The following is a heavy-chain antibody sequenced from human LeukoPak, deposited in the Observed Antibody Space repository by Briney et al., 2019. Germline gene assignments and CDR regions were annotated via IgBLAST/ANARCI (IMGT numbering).Heavy chain of an antibody. D-gene: IGHD5-18*01. CDR1: GFTFHDYA. J-gene: IGHJ4*02. V-gene: IGHV3-43D*04. CDR3: AKGGGGGYSYGYGQLDY. Sequence: GGSLRLSCAASGFTFHDYAMYWVRQAPGKGLEWVSLINWNAGSTYYADSAKGRFTISRDNSKNSLYLQINSLRAEDTDMYYCAKGGGGGYSYGYGQLDYWGQGTLVTVSS. CDR2: INWNAGST.